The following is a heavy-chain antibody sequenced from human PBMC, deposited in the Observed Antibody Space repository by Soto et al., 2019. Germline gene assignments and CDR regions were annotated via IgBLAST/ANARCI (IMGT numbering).Heavy chain of an antibody. V-gene: IGHV6-1*01. Sequence: PSQTLSLTCAISGDSVASNSATWNWIRQSPSRGLEWLGRTYYRSKWYSDYAVSVNSRVSINPDTSKNQFSLQLNSVTPADTAVYYCALGNYYYDSSNNNYPSWFDPWGQGTQVTVSS. CDR2: TYYRSKWYS. CDR3: ALGNYYYDSSNNNYPSWFDP. J-gene: IGHJ5*02. D-gene: IGHD3-22*01. CDR1: GDSVASNSAT.